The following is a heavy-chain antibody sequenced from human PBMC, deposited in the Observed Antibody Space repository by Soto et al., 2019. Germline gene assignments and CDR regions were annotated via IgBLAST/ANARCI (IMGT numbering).Heavy chain of an antibody. V-gene: IGHV3-11*06. CDR1: GFTFRDYY. CDR2: ISSSSSSYT. D-gene: IGHD1-1*01. J-gene: IGHJ4*02. Sequence: GGPLRLSCAASGFTFRDYYMSWIRQAPGKGLEWVSYISSSSSSYTNYADSVKGRFTISRDNAKNSLYLQMNSLRAEDTAVYYCARVTRDGYNSYYFDYWGQGTLVTVSS. CDR3: ARVTRDGYNSYYFDY.